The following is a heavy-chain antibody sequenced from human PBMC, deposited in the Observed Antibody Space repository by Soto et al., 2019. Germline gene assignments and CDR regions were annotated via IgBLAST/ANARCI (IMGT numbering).Heavy chain of an antibody. J-gene: IGHJ4*01. CDR3: ARDRVYCTSTTCSLDY. Sequence: GGSLRLSCAASGFTFSRHSMNWIRQAPGKGLEWVSSNGPISTDIYYADSVKGRFTISRDNAKNSLYLQMNSLRAEDTAVYYCARDRVYCTSTTCSLDYWGHGTLVTVSS. CDR2: NGPISTDI. D-gene: IGHD2-2*01. V-gene: IGHV3-21*01. CDR1: GFTFSRHS.